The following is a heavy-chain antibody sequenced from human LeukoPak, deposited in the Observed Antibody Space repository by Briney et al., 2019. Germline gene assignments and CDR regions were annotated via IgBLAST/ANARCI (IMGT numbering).Heavy chain of an antibody. J-gene: IGHJ6*02. CDR3: ARGEDSSGWHTDSYYYYGMDV. CDR1: GFTFSSYW. CDR2: INSDGSST. D-gene: IGHD6-19*01. Sequence: PGRSLRLSCAASGFTFSSYWMHWVRQAPGKGLVWVSRINSDGSSTSYADSVKGRFTISRDNAKNTLNLQMNSLRAEDTAVYYCARGEDSSGWHTDSYYYYGMDVWGQGTTVTVSS. V-gene: IGHV3-74*01.